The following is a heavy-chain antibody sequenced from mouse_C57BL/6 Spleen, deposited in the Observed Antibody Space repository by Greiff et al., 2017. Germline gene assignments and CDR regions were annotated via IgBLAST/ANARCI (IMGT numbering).Heavy chain of an antibody. CDR2: IRSKSNNYAT. Sequence: EVQGVESGGGLVQPKGSLKLSCAASGFSFNTYAMNWVRQAPGKGLEWVARIRSKSNNYATYYADSVKDRFTISRDDSESMLYLQMNNLKTEDTAMYYCVRHGGYSYAMDYWGQGTSVTVSS. V-gene: IGHV10-1*01. D-gene: IGHD2-3*01. CDR1: GFSFNTYA. J-gene: IGHJ4*01. CDR3: VRHGGYSYAMDY.